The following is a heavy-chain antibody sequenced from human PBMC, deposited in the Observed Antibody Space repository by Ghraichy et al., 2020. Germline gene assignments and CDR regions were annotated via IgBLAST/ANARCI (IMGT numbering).Heavy chain of an antibody. D-gene: IGHD2-2*01. CDR2: IRYDGSNK. CDR1: GFTFSSYG. CDR3: ARVPAATYYYGMDV. J-gene: IGHJ6*02. V-gene: IGHV3-30*02. Sequence: GGSLRLSCAASGFTFSSYGMHWVRQAPGKGLEWVAFIRYDGSNKYYADSVKGRFTISRDNSKNTLYLQMNSLRAEDTAVYYCARVPAATYYYGMDVWGQGTPVTVSS.